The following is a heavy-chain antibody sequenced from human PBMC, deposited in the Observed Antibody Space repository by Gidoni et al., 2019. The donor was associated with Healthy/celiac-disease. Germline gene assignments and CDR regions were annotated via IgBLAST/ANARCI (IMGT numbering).Heavy chain of an antibody. J-gene: IGHJ6*04. CDR3: ARDRYYGSGSYYYYYGMDV. Sequence: QVQLHESRPGLVKPSQTLSLTCPVSGGSVSSGSYYWSWIRQPPGKGLEWIGYIYYSGITNYNPSLKSRVTISVDTSKNQFSLKLSSVTAADTAVYYCARDRYYGSGSYYYYYGMDVWGKGTTVTVSS. V-gene: IGHV4-61*01. D-gene: IGHD3-10*01. CDR2: IYYSGIT. CDR1: GGSVSSGSYY.